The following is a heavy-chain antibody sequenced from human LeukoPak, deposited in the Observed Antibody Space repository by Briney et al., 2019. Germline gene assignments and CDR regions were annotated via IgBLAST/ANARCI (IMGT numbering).Heavy chain of an antibody. CDR2: ISAYNGNT. J-gene: IGHJ6*02. D-gene: IGHD6-13*01. CDR3: ARGHSSSWYVYYYGMDV. CDR1: GYTFTSYG. V-gene: IGHV1-18*01. Sequence: GASVKVSCKASGYTFTSYGISWVRQAPGQGLEWMGWISAYNGNTNYAQKLQGRVTMTTDTSTSTAYMELRSLRSDDTAVYYCARGHSSSWYVYYYGMDVWGQGTTVTVSS.